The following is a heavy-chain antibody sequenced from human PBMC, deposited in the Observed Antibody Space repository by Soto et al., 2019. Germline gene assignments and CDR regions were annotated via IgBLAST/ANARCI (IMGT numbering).Heavy chain of an antibody. J-gene: IGHJ6*02. V-gene: IGHV3-7*01. CDR3: ASLGRHG. Sequence: EVQLVESGGGLVQPGGSLRLSCAASGFTFSDSWMDWVRQAPGKGPEWVANIKQDGSEKNYVDSVKGRFIISRDNAKNPLYLQMNSLRAEDTAVYYCASLGRHGWGQGTTVTVSS. CDR1: GFTFSDSW. CDR2: IKQDGSEK. D-gene: IGHD3-16*01.